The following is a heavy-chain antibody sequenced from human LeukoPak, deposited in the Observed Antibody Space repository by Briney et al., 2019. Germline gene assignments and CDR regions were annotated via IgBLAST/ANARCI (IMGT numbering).Heavy chain of an antibody. J-gene: IGHJ4*02. CDR3: ARELLTGYFDY. CDR1: GFTFSSYG. Sequence: GGSLGLSCAASGFTFSSYGMHGAPQAPGKGREWGAVIWYDGSNKYYADSVKGRFTISRDNSKNTLYLQMNSLRAEDTAVYYCARELLTGYFDYWGQGTLVTVSS. D-gene: IGHD3-9*01. V-gene: IGHV3-33*01. CDR2: IWYDGSNK.